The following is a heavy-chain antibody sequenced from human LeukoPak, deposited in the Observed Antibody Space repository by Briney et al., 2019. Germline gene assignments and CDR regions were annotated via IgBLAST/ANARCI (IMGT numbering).Heavy chain of an antibody. CDR2: MNPNSGNT. CDR3: ARDLYYGSGSYQPPHDAFDI. J-gene: IGHJ3*02. V-gene: IGHV1-8*01. Sequence: ASVKVSCKASGYTSTSYDINWVRQATGQGLERMGWMNPNSGNTGYAQKFQGRVTLTRSTSISTAYMELSSLRSEDTAVYYCARDLYYGSGSYQPPHDAFDIWGQGTMVTVSS. CDR1: GYTSTSYD. D-gene: IGHD3-10*01.